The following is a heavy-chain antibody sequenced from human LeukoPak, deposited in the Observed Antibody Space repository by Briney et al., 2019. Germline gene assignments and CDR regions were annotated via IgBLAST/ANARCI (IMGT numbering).Heavy chain of an antibody. CDR1: GFSFSDYD. Sequence: PGGSLRLSGAASGFSFSDYDMSWVRQAPGKGLVWVSRINSDGSITSYADSVKGRFTISRDNAKNTLYLQMNSLRAEDTAVFYCARVGTVAGTGYFDYWGQGTLVTVSS. V-gene: IGHV3-74*01. CDR3: ARVGTVAGTGYFDY. CDR2: INSDGSIT. J-gene: IGHJ4*02. D-gene: IGHD6-19*01.